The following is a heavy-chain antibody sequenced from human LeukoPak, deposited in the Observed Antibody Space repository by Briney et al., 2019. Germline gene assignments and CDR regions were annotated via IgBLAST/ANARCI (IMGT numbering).Heavy chain of an antibody. V-gene: IGHV3-66*01. CDR1: GFTVSSNY. Sequence: GGSLRLSCAASGFTVSSNYMSWVRQAPGKGLEWVSFIYSGGSTYYADSVKGRFTISRDNSKNTLYLQMNSLRAEDTAVYYCARDDGYCSSTSCYERAFDIWGQGTMVTVSS. D-gene: IGHD2-2*03. CDR3: ARDDGYCSSTSCYERAFDI. CDR2: IYSGGST. J-gene: IGHJ3*02.